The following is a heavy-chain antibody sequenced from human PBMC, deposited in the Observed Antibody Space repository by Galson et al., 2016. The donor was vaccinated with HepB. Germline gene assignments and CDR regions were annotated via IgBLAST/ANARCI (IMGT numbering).Heavy chain of an antibody. J-gene: IGHJ4*02. Sequence: SLRLSCAASGFTFSRYAMTWVRQAPGKGLEWVSTIIVGGGTTYYGDSVKGRFTISRDNSKNTLYLQMNSLRAEDTSVYYCAKGAWQVDVLEYWGQGTLVTVSS. V-gene: IGHV3-23*01. D-gene: IGHD3-10*02. CDR3: AKGAWQVDVLEY. CDR1: GFTFSRYA. CDR2: IIVGGGTT.